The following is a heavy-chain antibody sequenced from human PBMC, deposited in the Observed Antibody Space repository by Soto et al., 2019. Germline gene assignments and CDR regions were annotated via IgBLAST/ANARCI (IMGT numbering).Heavy chain of an antibody. CDR2: ISAYNGNT. CDR1: CYTFTSYG. Sequence: SVEVSFKASCYTFTSYGISWVRQAPVQGLEWMGWISAYNGNTNYAQKLQGRVTMTTDTSTSTAYMELRSLRSDDTAVYYCASGIVGATLLWVYGMDVWGQGTTVTVYS. J-gene: IGHJ6*02. D-gene: IGHD1-26*01. CDR3: ASGIVGATLLWVYGMDV. V-gene: IGHV1-18*04.